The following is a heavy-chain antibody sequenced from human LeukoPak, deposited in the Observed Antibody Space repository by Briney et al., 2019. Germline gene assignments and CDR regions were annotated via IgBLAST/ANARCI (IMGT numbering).Heavy chain of an antibody. CDR1: GFTFSDYY. J-gene: IGHJ5*02. Sequence: GGSLRLSCAASGFTFSDYYMSWIRQAPGKGLEWVSYISSSGSTIYYADSVKGRFTISRDNAKNSLYLQMNSLRAEDTAVYYCARDQWELNNWFDPWGQGTLVTVSS. D-gene: IGHD1-26*01. V-gene: IGHV3-11*04. CDR2: ISSSGSTI. CDR3: ARDQWELNNWFDP.